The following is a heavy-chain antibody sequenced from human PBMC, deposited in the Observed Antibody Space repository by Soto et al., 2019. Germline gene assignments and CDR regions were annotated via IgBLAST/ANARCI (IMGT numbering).Heavy chain of an antibody. J-gene: IGHJ5*02. CDR2: IYATGTT. Sequence: SETLSLTCTVSGASISGFYWSWIRKSAGKGLEWIGRIYATGTTDYNPSLKSRVMMSVDTSKKQFSLKLRSVTAADTAVYYCVRDGTKTLRDWFDPWGQGIAVTV. CDR1: GASISGFY. V-gene: IGHV4-4*07. D-gene: IGHD1-1*01. CDR3: VRDGTKTLRDWFDP.